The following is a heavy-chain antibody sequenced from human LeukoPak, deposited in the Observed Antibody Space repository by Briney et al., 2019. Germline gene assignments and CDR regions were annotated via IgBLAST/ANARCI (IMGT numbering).Heavy chain of an antibody. CDR2: INHSGST. CDR3: AAYNWNYGYFDY. CDR1: GGSFSGYY. Sequence: SETLSLTCAVYGGSFSGYYWSWIRQPPGKGLEWIGEINHSGSTNYNPSLKSRVTISVDTSKNQFSLKLSSVTAADTAVYYCAAYNWNYGYFDYWGQGTLVTVSS. D-gene: IGHD1-7*01. V-gene: IGHV4-34*01. J-gene: IGHJ4*02.